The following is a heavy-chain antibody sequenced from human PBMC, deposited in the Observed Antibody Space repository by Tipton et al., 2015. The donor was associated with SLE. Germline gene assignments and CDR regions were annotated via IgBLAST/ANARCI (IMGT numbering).Heavy chain of an antibody. D-gene: IGHD2/OR15-2a*01. Sequence: TLSLTCAVYGGSFSDYYWSWIRLPPGKGLEWIGEINHSGSTNYNPSLKSRVTISVDTSKNQFSLKLSSVTAADTAVYYCARDNSAETGFDPWGQGTLVTVSS. CDR2: INHSGST. J-gene: IGHJ5*02. V-gene: IGHV4-34*01. CDR3: ARDNSAETGFDP. CDR1: GGSFSDYY.